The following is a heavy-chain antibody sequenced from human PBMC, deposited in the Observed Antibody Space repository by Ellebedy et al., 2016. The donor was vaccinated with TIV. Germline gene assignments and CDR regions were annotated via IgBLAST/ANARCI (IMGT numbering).Heavy chain of an antibody. CDR3: ARDRHCVGGRCYSV. CDR2: IYSGGDR. CDR1: GFTVNNNY. J-gene: IGHJ4*02. V-gene: IGHV3-53*01. Sequence: GESLKISCAASGFTVNNNYMRWFRQAPGKGLEWVPLIYSGGDRYYADSVKGRFTISRDNSNNTVYLQMNSLRVEDTAVYYCARDRHCVGGRCYSVWGQGTLVTVSS. D-gene: IGHD2-15*01.